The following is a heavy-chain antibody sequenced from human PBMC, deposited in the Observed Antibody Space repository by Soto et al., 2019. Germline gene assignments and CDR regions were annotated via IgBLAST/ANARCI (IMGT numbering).Heavy chain of an antibody. CDR3: ARSASNYGYNFVY. CDR1: GFTFSSYE. CDR2: ISSSGSTI. Sequence: GSLRLSCAASGFTFSSYEMNWVRQAPGKGLEWVSYISSSGSTIYYADSVKGRFTISRDNAKNSLYLQMNSLRAEDTAVYYCARSASNYGYNFVYWGQGTLVTVSS. D-gene: IGHD3-10*01. J-gene: IGHJ4*02. V-gene: IGHV3-48*03.